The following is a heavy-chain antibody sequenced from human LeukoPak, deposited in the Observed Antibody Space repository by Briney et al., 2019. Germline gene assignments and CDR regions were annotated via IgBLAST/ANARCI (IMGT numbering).Heavy chain of an antibody. CDR2: IYHSGFT. CDR1: DYSINNGYY. J-gene: IGHJ6*02. Sequence: SETLSLTCTVSDYSINNGYYWGWIRQPPGRGLEWIGSIYHSGFTYSNPSLTSRLTMSIDASKNEFSLRLTSVTAADTAIYYCLRDKAGSFYGSGGYHFNYNGMDVWGQGTAVTVSS. V-gene: IGHV4-38-2*02. CDR3: LRDKAGSFYGSGGYHFNYNGMDV. D-gene: IGHD3-10*01.